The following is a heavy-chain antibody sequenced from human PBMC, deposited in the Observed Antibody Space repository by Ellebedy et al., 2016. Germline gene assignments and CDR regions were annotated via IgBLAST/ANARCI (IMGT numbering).Heavy chain of an antibody. J-gene: IGHJ4*02. CDR1: GFTFSSYW. D-gene: IGHD1-26*01. V-gene: IGHV3-7*03. CDR3: ARARYSGSYCDY. CDR2: IKQDGSEK. Sequence: GESLKISXAASGFTFSSYWMSWVRQAPGKGLEWVANIKQDGSEKYYVDSVKGRFTISRDNAKNSLYLQMNSLGAEDTAVYYCARARYSGSYCDYWGQGTLVTVSS.